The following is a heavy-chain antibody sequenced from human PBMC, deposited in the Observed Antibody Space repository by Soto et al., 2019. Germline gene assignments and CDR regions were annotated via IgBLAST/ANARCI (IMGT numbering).Heavy chain of an antibody. D-gene: IGHD3-16*01. Sequence: GGSLRLSCAASGFTFSSYAMSWVRQAPGKGLEWVSTISGSGGGIYYADSVKGRFTISRDNSKNTLDLQMNSLRAEDTAVYYYAKVHHYDYIWGSSFFDYWGQGTLVTVSS. J-gene: IGHJ4*02. V-gene: IGHV3-23*01. CDR3: AKVHHYDYIWGSSFFDY. CDR1: GFTFSSYA. CDR2: ISGSGGGI.